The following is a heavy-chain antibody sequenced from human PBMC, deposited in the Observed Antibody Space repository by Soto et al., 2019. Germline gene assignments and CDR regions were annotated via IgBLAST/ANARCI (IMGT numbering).Heavy chain of an antibody. CDR2: IYYSGST. CDR1: GGSISSSSYY. CDR3: ARKEYYYDSSGVDY. D-gene: IGHD3-22*01. J-gene: IGHJ4*02. Sequence: SETLSLTCTVSGGSISSSSYYWGWIRQPPGKGLEWIGSIYYSGSTYYNPSLKSRVTISVDTSKNQFSLKLSSATAADTAVYYCARKEYYYDSSGVDYWGQGALVTVSS. V-gene: IGHV4-39*01.